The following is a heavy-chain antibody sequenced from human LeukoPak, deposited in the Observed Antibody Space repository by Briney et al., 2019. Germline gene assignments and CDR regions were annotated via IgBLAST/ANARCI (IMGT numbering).Heavy chain of an antibody. J-gene: IGHJ5*02. CDR2: ISAYNGNT. D-gene: IGHD3-22*01. CDR3: ARLSGYYYGENWFDP. CDR1: GYTFTSYG. Sequence: ASVKVSCKASGYTFTSYGISWVRQAPGQGLEWMGWISAYNGNTNYAQKLQGRVTMTTDTSTSTAYMELRSLRSDDTAVYYCARLSGYYYGENWFDPWGQGTLVTVSS. V-gene: IGHV1-18*01.